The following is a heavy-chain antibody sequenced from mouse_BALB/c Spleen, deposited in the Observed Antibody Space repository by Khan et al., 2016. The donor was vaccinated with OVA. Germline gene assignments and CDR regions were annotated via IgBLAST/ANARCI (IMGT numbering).Heavy chain of an antibody. CDR2: VSTGGSYT. J-gene: IGHJ3*01. CDR3: TRLAYYYDSEGFAY. CDR1: GFTFSTYG. Sequence: VQLVESGGDLVKPGGSLKLSCAASGFTFSTYGMSWVRQAPDKRLEWVATVSTGGSYTYYPDSVKGRFTISRDTAKNTLYLQMSGLRSEDTAMFYCTRLAYYYDSEGFAYWGQGTLVTVSA. V-gene: IGHV5-6*01. D-gene: IGHD1-1*01.